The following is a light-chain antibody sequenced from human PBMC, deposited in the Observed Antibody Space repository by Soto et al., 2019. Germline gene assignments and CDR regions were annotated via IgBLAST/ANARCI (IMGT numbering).Light chain of an antibody. V-gene: IGKV1-8*01. CDR2: AAS. Sequence: AIRMTQSPSSFSASTGDRVTITCRASQGISSYLAWYQQKPGKAPKLLIYAASTLQSGVPSRFSGSGSGTEFTLTISSLQPDDFATYYCQEYITYWTFGQGTKVDIK. CDR1: QGISSY. J-gene: IGKJ1*01. CDR3: QEYITYWT.